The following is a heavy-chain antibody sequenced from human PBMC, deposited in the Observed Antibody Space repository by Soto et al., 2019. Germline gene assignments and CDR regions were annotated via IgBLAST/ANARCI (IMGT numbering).Heavy chain of an antibody. J-gene: IGHJ2*01. D-gene: IGHD4-17*01. CDR3: ARRHARFYFGL. CDR2: IYYSGDT. CDR1: GGSVSSGGQY. Sequence: QVQLQESGPGLVKPSQTLSLTCTVSGGSVSSGGQYWSWIRQHPGKGLEWIGNIYYSGDTYYNPSLRSRITISVDTSRNQFSLSLSSLTAADTAVYYCARRHARFYFGLWGRGTLLTVSS. V-gene: IGHV4-31*03.